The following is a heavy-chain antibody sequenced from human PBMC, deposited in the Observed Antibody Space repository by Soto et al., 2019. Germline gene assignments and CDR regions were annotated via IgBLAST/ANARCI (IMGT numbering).Heavy chain of an antibody. J-gene: IGHJ4*02. V-gene: IGHV4-39*01. D-gene: IGHD6-19*01. CDR3: ARPLIAVAGPFDY. CDR1: GGSISSSSYY. CDR2: IYYSGST. Sequence: AETLARTGSISGGSISSSSYYWGWIRQPPGKGLEWIGSIYYSGSTYYNPSLKSRVTISVDTSKNQFSLKLSSVTAADTAVYYCARPLIAVAGPFDYWGQGTLVTVSS.